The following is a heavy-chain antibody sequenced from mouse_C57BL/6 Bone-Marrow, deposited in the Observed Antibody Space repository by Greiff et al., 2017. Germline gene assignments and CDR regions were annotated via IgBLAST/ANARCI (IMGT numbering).Heavy chain of an antibody. Sequence: EVQLVESGGGLVKPGGSLKLSCAASGFTFSDYGMHWVRQAPEKGLEWVAYISSDSSTIYYADTVKGRFTISRDNAKNTLFLQMTSLRSDDTAMYYCARDTVVATFYWYFEVWGTGTTVTVAS. CDR1: GFTFSDYG. V-gene: IGHV5-17*01. D-gene: IGHD1-1*01. CDR3: ARDTVVATFYWYFEV. CDR2: ISSDSSTI. J-gene: IGHJ1*03.